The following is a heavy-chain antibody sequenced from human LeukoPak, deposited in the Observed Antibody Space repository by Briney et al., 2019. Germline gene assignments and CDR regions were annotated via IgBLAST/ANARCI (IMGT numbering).Heavy chain of an antibody. Sequence: SETLSLTCAVSGYSISSGYYWGWIRQPPEKGLEWIGSIYHSGSTYYNPSLKSRVTISVDTSKNQFSLKLSSVTAADTAVYYCARRLRKTFDAFDIWGQGTMVTVSS. CDR2: IYHSGST. D-gene: IGHD4-17*01. J-gene: IGHJ3*02. CDR1: GYSISSGYY. CDR3: ARRLRKTFDAFDI. V-gene: IGHV4-38-2*01.